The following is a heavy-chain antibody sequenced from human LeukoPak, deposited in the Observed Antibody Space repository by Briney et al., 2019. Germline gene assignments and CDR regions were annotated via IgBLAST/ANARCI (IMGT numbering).Heavy chain of an antibody. J-gene: IGHJ4*02. V-gene: IGHV3-21*01. CDR3: ARDRGRDGYNYWSPIDY. Sequence: PGGSLRLSCAASGFTFSSYSLNWVRQAPGKGLEWVSSISGSSSYIYYADSVKGRFTISRDNAKNSLYLQMNSLRAEDTAVYYCARDRGRDGYNYWSPIDYWGQGTLVTVSS. CDR1: GFTFSSYS. D-gene: IGHD5-24*01. CDR2: ISGSSSYI.